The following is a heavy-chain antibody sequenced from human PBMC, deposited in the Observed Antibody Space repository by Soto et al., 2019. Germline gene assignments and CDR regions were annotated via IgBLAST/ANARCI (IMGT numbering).Heavy chain of an antibody. CDR3: ARGDWNDYYYYGLDV. V-gene: IGHV4-59*01. J-gene: IGHJ6*02. CDR1: GGSITNYY. CDR2: IYYIGSS. Sequence: QVQLQESGPGLVKPSETLSLTCAVSGGSITNYYWTWIRQPPGMGLEWIGYIYYIGSSNYNPSLNSRATISVDTSKNQFSLKLSSVTAADTAVYYCARGDWNDYYYYGLDVWGQGTTVTVSS. D-gene: IGHD1-1*01.